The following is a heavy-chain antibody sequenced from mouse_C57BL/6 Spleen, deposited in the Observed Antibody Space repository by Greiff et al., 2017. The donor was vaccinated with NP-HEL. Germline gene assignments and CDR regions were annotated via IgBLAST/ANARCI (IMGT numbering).Heavy chain of an antibody. CDR3: ARLKDSSGY. CDR1: GYTFTSYW. Sequence: VQLQQSGAELVKPGASVKLSCKASGYTFTSYWMHWVKQRPGQGLEWIGMIHPNSGSTNYNENFKSKATLTVDKSSSTAYMQLSSLTSEDSAVYYCARLKDSSGYWGQGTTLTVSS. D-gene: IGHD3-2*02. V-gene: IGHV1-64*01. CDR2: IHPNSGST. J-gene: IGHJ2*01.